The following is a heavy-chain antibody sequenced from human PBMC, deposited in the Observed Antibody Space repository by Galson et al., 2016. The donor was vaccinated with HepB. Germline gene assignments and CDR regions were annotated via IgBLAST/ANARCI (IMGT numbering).Heavy chain of an antibody. CDR2: ILSAGLT. D-gene: IGHD1-26*01. CDR3: ARDSGSVSFDY. Sequence: SLRLSCAASGFSVSSNYLSWVRQAPGKGLQWVSVILSAGLTYYADSMKGRVTISRDNSQHTLYLQMNSLRAEDTAVYYCARDSGSVSFDYWGQGTLVTVSS. CDR1: GFSVSSNY. J-gene: IGHJ4*02. V-gene: IGHV3-53*01.